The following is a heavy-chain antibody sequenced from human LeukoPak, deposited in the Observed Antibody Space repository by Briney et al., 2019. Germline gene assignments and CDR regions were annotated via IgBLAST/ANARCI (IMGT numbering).Heavy chain of an antibody. J-gene: IGHJ4*02. V-gene: IGHV3-74*01. CDR1: GFTFSSYW. Sequence: GGSLRLSCAASGFTFSSYWMHWVRQAPGKGLVWVSRINSDWSSTSYADSVKGRFTISRDNAKNTLYLQMNSLRAEDTAVYYCTRALLRLGDLYDYWGQGTLVTVSS. D-gene: IGHD3-16*01. CDR2: INSDWSST. CDR3: TRALLRLGDLYDY.